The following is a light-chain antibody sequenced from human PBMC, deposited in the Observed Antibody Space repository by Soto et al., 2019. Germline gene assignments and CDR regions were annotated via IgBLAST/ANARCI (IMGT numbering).Light chain of an antibody. J-gene: IGKJ4*01. V-gene: IGKV2-28*01. CDR3: MQTLQTPV. Sequence: DIVMTQSPLSLPVTPGEPASISCRSSQSLLHSNGYNYLDWYLQKPGQSPQLLIYLGSNRASGVPDRFSGSGSGTDFTLKISGVEAEDVGVYYCMQTLQTPVFGGGTKLEIK. CDR2: LGS. CDR1: QSLLHSNGYNY.